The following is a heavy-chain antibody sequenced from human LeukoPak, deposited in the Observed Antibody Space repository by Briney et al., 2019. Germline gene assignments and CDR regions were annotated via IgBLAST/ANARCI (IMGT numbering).Heavy chain of an antibody. J-gene: IGHJ5*02. D-gene: IGHD3-22*01. CDR2: IYTSGST. V-gene: IGHV4-61*02. Sequence: SETLSLTCTVSGGSISSGSYHWSWIRQPAGKGLEWIGRIYTSGSTNYNPSLKSRVTISVDPSKNQSSLKLSSVTAADTAVYYCARAVITMIVPSGDWFDPWGQGTLVTVSS. CDR1: GGSISSGSYH. CDR3: ARAVITMIVPSGDWFDP.